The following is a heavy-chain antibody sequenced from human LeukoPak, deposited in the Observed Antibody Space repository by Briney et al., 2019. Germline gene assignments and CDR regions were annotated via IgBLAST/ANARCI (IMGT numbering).Heavy chain of an antibody. CDR1: GFTFSSYM. D-gene: IGHD3-22*01. J-gene: IGHJ4*02. Sequence: GGSLRLSCAASGFTFSSYMMNWVRQAPGKGLEWVSAISPSSGTFYADSVKGRFTISRDNSKNTLYLQINSLRAEDTAVYYCARPQSSSGYYWPFDDWGQGTLVTVSS. V-gene: IGHV3-23*01. CDR3: ARPQSSSGYYWPFDD. CDR2: ISPSSGT.